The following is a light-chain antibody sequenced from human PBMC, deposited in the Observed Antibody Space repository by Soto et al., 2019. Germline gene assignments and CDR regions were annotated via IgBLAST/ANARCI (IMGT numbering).Light chain of an antibody. J-gene: IGLJ7*01. V-gene: IGLV1-44*01. CDR1: RSNIESNT. Sequence: QSVVTQPPSASRTPGQRVTISCSGSRSNIESNTVNWYQQLPGTAPKLLIYSTNQRPSGVPDRFAGSKSGTSASLAISGLQSEDEADYYCAAWDDSLKGWVFGGGTQLTVL. CDR2: STN. CDR3: AAWDDSLKGWV.